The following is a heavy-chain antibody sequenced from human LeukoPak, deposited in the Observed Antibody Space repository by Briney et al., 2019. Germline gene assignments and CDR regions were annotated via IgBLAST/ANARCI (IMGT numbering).Heavy chain of an antibody. Sequence: GESLKISCKASGYSFTSYWIGWVRQMPGKGLEWMGIVYPGDSETRYSPSFQGQVTISADKSISTAYLQWSRLKASDTAMYYCARPPDCSGGNCYGVDYWGQGTLVTVSS. CDR1: GYSFTSYW. CDR3: ARPPDCSGGNCYGVDY. D-gene: IGHD2-15*01. J-gene: IGHJ4*02. V-gene: IGHV5-51*01. CDR2: VYPGDSET.